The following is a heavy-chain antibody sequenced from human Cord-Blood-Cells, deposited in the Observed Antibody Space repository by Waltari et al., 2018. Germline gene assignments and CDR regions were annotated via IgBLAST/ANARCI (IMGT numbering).Heavy chain of an antibody. CDR1: GGSFRGYS. Sequence: QVQLQQWGAGLLKPSETLSLTCAVYGGSFRGYSWGWIRQPPGKGLEWIGEINHSGSTNYNPSLKSRVTISVDTSKNQFSLKLSSVTAADTAVYYCARGHKVGTHGELETPNAFDIWGQGTMVTVSS. J-gene: IGHJ3*02. V-gene: IGHV4-34*01. CDR2: INHSGST. CDR3: ARGHKVGTHGELETPNAFDI. D-gene: IGHD1-1*01.